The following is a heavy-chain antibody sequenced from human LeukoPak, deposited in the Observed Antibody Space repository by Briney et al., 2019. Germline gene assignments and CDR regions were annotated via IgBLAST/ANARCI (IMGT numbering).Heavy chain of an antibody. D-gene: IGHD2-8*01. CDR2: ITGTGGRT. Sequence: GGSLRLPCAASGFTFINSAMSWVRQAPGKGLEWVLGITGTGGRTYYADSVKGRFTISRDNSRNTLYLQMNSLRVEDTAIYYCAKDRWKTVLRGPDYWGQGTLVTVSS. V-gene: IGHV3-23*01. J-gene: IGHJ4*02. CDR1: GFTFINSA. CDR3: AKDRWKTVLRGPDY.